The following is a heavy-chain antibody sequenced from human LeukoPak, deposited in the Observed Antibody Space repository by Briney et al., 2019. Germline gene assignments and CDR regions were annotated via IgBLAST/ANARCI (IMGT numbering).Heavy chain of an antibody. J-gene: IGHJ4*02. CDR1: GYTFTSYD. CDR2: MNPDSGST. Sequence: ASVKVSCKASGYTFTSYDINWVRQASGQGLEWMGWMNPDSGSTVYAQKFQGRVTMTRSTSISTAYMELSSLRSEDTAVYYCARGRGGNFDYRGQGSLVTVSS. CDR3: ARGRGGNFDY. D-gene: IGHD3-10*01. V-gene: IGHV1-8*02.